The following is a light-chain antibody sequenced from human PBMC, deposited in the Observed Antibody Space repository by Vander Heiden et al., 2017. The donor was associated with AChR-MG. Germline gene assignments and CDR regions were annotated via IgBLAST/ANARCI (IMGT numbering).Light chain of an antibody. Sequence: QSVPTQPPSTSGTPGQRVTISCSGSGSNIGTHTVNWYQQLPGTAPKLLIYSNNQRPSGVPDRFSGSKSGTSASLAISGLQSEDEADFYCAAWDDSLNGLVFGGGTKLTVL. CDR1: GSNIGTHT. V-gene: IGLV1-44*01. J-gene: IGLJ3*02. CDR2: SNN. CDR3: AAWDDSLNGLV.